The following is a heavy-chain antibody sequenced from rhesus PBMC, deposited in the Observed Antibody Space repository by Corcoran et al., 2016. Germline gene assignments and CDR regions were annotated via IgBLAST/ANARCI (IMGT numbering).Heavy chain of an antibody. Sequence: QVQLQQWGEGLVKPSETLSLTCAVYGGSISSNYWSWIRQPPGKGLEWIGRIRSGGSTNYNPSLKSQVTLSIDPSKNQFFLKLSSVTAADTAVYYCARMEYCTGSGCYMGNRTGTFDYWGQGVLVTVSS. J-gene: IGHJ4*01. CDR1: GGSISSNY. CDR3: ARMEYCTGSGCYMGNRTGTFDY. D-gene: IGHD2-21*01. CDR2: IRSGGST. V-gene: IGHV4-160*01.